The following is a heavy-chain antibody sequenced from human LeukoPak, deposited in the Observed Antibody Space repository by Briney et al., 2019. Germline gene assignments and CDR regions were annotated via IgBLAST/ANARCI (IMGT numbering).Heavy chain of an antibody. CDR1: GGSISSSSYY. Sequence: PSETLSLTCTVSGGSISSSSYYWGWIRQPPGKGLEWIGSIYYSGSTYYNPSLKSRVTISVDTSKDQFSLKLSSVTAADTAVYYCARATYYYDSSGCFDYWGQGTLVTVSS. V-gene: IGHV4-39*07. CDR3: ARATYYYDSSGCFDY. J-gene: IGHJ4*02. CDR2: IYYSGST. D-gene: IGHD3-22*01.